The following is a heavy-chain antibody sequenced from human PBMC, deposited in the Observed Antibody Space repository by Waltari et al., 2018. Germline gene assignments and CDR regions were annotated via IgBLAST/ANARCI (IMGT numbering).Heavy chain of an antibody. Sequence: QVQLQQWGAGLLKPSETLSLTCAVYGGSFSGYYWSWFRQPPGKGLEWIGEINHSGSTNYNPSLKSRVTISVDTSKNQFSLKLSSVTAADTAVYYCARRRYYGSGSYYNYYYYYMDVWGKGTTVTVSS. CDR3: ARRRYYGSGSYYNYYYYYMDV. D-gene: IGHD3-10*01. CDR1: GGSFSGYY. CDR2: INHSGST. J-gene: IGHJ6*03. V-gene: IGHV4-34*01.